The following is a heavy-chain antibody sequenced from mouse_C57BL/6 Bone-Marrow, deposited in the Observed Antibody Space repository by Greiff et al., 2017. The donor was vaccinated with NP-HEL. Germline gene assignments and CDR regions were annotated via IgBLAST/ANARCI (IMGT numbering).Heavy chain of an antibody. CDR1: GYTFTSYW. Sequence: QVQLQQPGAELVRPGTSVKLSCKASGYTFTSYWMHWVKQRPGQGLEWIGVIDPSDSYTNYNQKFKGKATLTVDTSSSTAYMQLSSLTSEDSAVYYCARDYYGSPLYFDYWGQGTTLTVSS. CDR3: ARDYYGSPLYFDY. J-gene: IGHJ2*01. CDR2: IDPSDSYT. V-gene: IGHV1-59*01. D-gene: IGHD1-1*01.